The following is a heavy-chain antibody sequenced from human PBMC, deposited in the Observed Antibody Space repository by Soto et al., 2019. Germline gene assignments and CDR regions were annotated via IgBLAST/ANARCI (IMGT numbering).Heavy chain of an antibody. D-gene: IGHD3-3*01. V-gene: IGHV3-21*01. CDR2: ISSSSSYI. CDR1: GFTFSSYS. CDR3: ARDYVFRFLEWPYGMDV. J-gene: IGHJ6*02. Sequence: EVQLVESGGGLVKPGGSLRLSCAASGFTFSSYSMNWVRQAPGKGLEWVASISSSSSYIYYADSVKGRFTISRDNAKNSLYLQMNSLRAEDTAVYYCARDYVFRFLEWPYGMDVWVQGTTVTVSS.